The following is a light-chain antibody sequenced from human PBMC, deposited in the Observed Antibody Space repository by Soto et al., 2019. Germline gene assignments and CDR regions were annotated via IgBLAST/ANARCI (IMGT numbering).Light chain of an antibody. CDR1: SSDVGGYNY. Sequence: QSVLAQPASVPGSPGQSITISCTGTSSDVGGYNYVSWYQQHPGKAPKLMIYDVSNRPSGVSNRFSGSKSGNTASLTISGLQAEDESDYYCSSYTSSSTLDVFGTGPKVTDL. CDR2: DVS. CDR3: SSYTSSSTLDV. J-gene: IGLJ1*01. V-gene: IGLV2-14*01.